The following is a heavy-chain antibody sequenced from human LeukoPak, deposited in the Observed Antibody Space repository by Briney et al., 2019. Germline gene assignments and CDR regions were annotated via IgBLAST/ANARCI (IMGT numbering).Heavy chain of an antibody. Sequence: KTSETLSLTCTVSGGSISSYYWSWIRQPAGKGPEWIGRIYTSGSTNYNPSLKSRVTMSVDTSKNQFSLKLSSVTAADTAVYYCARGGYCSSTSCKSAFDIWGQGTMVTVSS. CDR2: IYTSGST. CDR3: ARGGYCSSTSCKSAFDI. V-gene: IGHV4-4*07. D-gene: IGHD2-2*01. CDR1: GGSISSYY. J-gene: IGHJ3*02.